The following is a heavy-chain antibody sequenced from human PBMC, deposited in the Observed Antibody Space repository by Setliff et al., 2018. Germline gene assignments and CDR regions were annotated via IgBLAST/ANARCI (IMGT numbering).Heavy chain of an antibody. CDR1: GYTFTGQE. CDR3: ARVPKEPXKXXXRGNYFDY. D-gene: IGHD3-16*01. CDR2: INPRTGVT. Sequence: ASVKVSCKASGYTFTGQEIRGVRQAPGQGLEWMGWINPRTGVTNYAQKFQGRVTMTRDTSISTAYMELSSLRSXXXAVYYCARVPKEPXKXXXRGNYFDYWGQGALVTVSS. V-gene: IGHV1-2*02. J-gene: IGHJ4*02.